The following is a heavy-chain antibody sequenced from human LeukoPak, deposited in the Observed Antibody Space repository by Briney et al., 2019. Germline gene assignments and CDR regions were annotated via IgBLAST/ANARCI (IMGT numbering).Heavy chain of an antibody. V-gene: IGHV3-23*01. J-gene: IGHJ3*02. CDR2: ISGSGGNT. CDR3: PKNYGDYVSGAFDI. CDR1: GFTFSSYG. D-gene: IGHD4-17*01. Sequence: GGSLRLSCAASGFTFSSYGMTWVRQAPGKGLEWVSAISGSGGNTYYADSVKGRFTISRDNSKNTLSVQMDSLRAEDTAVDYCPKNYGDYVSGAFDIWGQGTMVTVSS.